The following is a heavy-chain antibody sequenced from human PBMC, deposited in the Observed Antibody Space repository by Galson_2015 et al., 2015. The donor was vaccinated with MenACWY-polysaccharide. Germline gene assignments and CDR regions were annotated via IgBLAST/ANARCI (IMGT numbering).Heavy chain of an antibody. V-gene: IGHV3-21*01. CDR3: ASRTRFRTVSGPDDY. CDR2: ISGNSAYI. D-gene: IGHD1/OR15-1a*01. CDR1: GFTFDTYS. J-gene: IGHJ4*02. Sequence: SMRISCAAYGFTFDTYSLIWVRQAPGQGLQWVSAISGNSAYIYYADSVKGRFTISRDNAKNSLYLQMNSLRAEDTAIYYCASRTRFRTVSGPDDYWGQGTLVTVSS.